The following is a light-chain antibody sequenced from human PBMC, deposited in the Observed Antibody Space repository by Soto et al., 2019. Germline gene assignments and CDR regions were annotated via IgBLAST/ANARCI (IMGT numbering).Light chain of an antibody. CDR3: QQYYSSLWT. V-gene: IGKV4-1*01. CDR1: QSVLYSSNNKNY. Sequence: DIVMTQSPDSLAVSLGERATINCKSSQSVLYSSNNKNYLAWYQQKPGQPPKLLIYWASTWESGVPDRFSGSGSGTDFTLTVSSLQAEDVAIYYCQQYYSSLWTFGQGTKVEI. CDR2: WAS. J-gene: IGKJ1*01.